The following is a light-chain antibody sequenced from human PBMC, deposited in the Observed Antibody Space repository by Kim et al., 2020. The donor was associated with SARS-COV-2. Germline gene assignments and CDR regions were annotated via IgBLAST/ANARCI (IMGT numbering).Light chain of an antibody. CDR2: RNT. V-gene: IGLV1-47*01. CDR3: AAWDDTLSGYV. Sequence: QSVLTQPPSASGTPGQRVTISCSGNRSDIGSNYAYWYQQVPGTAPTLLIYRNTQRPSGVPDRFSASKSGTSASLAIDGLRSEDEADYYCAAWDDTLSGYVFGTGTKVTVL. CDR1: RSDIGSNY. J-gene: IGLJ1*01.